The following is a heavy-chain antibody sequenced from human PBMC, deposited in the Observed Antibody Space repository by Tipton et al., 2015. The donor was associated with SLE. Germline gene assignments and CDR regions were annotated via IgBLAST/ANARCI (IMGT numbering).Heavy chain of an antibody. V-gene: IGHV3-64*02. D-gene: IGHD3-16*01. CDR2: ISNDGKRI. CDR3: ARDGQGDFYYYYYMDV. Sequence: SLRLSCTASGFTLSFHVMHWVRQAPGKGLEYVSSISNDGKRIFYADSVNGRFTISRDNSRNTLYLQLASLRSDDTAVYYCARDGQGDFYYYYYMDVWGKGTTVTVSS. CDR1: GFTLSFHV. J-gene: IGHJ6*03.